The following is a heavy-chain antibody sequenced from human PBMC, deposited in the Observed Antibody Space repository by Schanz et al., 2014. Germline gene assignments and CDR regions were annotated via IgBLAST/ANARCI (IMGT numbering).Heavy chain of an antibody. J-gene: IGHJ5*01. V-gene: IGHV3-7*03. CDR1: GFTFRSYW. CDR3: ARGSREGGDS. CDR2: IKQDGSDK. Sequence: EVQLVESGGGLVQPGGSLRVSCAASGFTFRSYWMNWVRQAPGKGLEWVANIKQDGSDKHYVDSVKGRFTISRDNAKNSLYLQMNSLTAEDTAVYYCARGSREGGDSWGHGTLVTVSS. D-gene: IGHD1-26*01.